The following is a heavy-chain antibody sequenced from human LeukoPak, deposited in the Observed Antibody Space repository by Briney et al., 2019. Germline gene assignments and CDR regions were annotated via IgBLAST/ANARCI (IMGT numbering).Heavy chain of an antibody. CDR3: ARDFSISKRQPDYYYYGMDV. CDR2: IWYDGSDK. CDR1: GFTFSSYG. J-gene: IGHJ6*04. Sequence: PGGSLRLSCAASGFTFSSYGMHWVRQAPGKGLEWVAVIWYDGSDKYYADSVKGRFTISRDNSKNTLYLQMNSLRAEDTAVYYCARDFSISKRQPDYYYYGMDVWGKGTTVTVSS. V-gene: IGHV3-33*01. D-gene: IGHD6-13*01.